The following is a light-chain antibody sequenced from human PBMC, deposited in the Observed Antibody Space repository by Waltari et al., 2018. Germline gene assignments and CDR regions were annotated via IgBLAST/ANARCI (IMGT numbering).Light chain of an antibody. V-gene: IGKV1-5*03. CDR2: KAS. J-gene: IGKJ1*01. Sequence: DNQKNKYHSTLSASVGDTDTITCRASKSIGDWLAWIQQKPGKAPKVLIYKASSLDTGVPSRFSGSGSGTEFTLTITSLQPDDFATYYCQQCDTYYWTFGQGTQLEMK. CDR3: QQCDTYYWT. CDR1: KSIGDW.